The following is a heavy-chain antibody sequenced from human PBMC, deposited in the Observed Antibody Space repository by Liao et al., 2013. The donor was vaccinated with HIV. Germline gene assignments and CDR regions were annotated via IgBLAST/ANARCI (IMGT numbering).Heavy chain of an antibody. J-gene: IGHJ4*02. V-gene: IGHV4-34*11. CDR3: ARGYNWNSDFDY. D-gene: IGHD1-7*01. CDR1: GGSFSGYY. CDR2: IYYSGST. Sequence: QVQLQQWGAGLLKPSETLSLTCAVYGGSFSGYYWSWIRQPPGKGLEWIGYIYYSGSTNYNPSLKSRVTISVDTSKNQFSLKLSSVNAADTAVYYCARGYNWNSDFDYWGQGTLVTVSS.